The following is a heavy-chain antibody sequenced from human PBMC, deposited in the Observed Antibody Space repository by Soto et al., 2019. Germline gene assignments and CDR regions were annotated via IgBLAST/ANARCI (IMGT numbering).Heavy chain of an antibody. CDR1: GFTVSNNY. D-gene: IGHD3-10*01. V-gene: IGHV3-53*01. Sequence: EVQLVESGGGLIQPGGSLRLSCAVSGFTVSNNYMSWVRQAPGKGLEGVSVIYSGGYTAYGDSVKGRFTISRDNSKNTLIFQMKSLGAEAPGVYFGGTHPGGGGYWGQGTLVTVSS. CDR3: GTHPGGGGY. J-gene: IGHJ4*02. CDR2: IYSGGYT.